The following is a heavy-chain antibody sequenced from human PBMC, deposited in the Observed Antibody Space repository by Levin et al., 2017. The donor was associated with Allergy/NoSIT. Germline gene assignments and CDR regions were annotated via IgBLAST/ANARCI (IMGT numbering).Heavy chain of an antibody. CDR1: GFTFSSYG. CDR2: VSGSGSST. CDR3: ARDRVASGTLPSFDP. V-gene: IGHV3-23*01. Sequence: GESLKISCAASGFTFSSYGMSWVRQAPGKGLEWVSVVSGSGSSTNYADSVKGRFTISRDNSKNTLFLQMNSLRAEDTAVYYCARDRVASGTLPSFDPWGQGTLVTVSS. D-gene: IGHD6-19*01. J-gene: IGHJ5*02.